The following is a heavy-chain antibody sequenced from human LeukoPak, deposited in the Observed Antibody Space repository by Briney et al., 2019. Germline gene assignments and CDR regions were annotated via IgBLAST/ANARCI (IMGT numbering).Heavy chain of an antibody. CDR1: GGSFSGYY. CDR3: ARSHPPDYEVDAFDI. V-gene: IGHV4-34*01. CDR2: INHSGST. D-gene: IGHD4-17*01. J-gene: IGHJ3*02. Sequence: SSETLSLTCAVYGGSFSGYYWSWIRQPPGKGLEWIGEINHSGSTNYNPSLKSRVTISVDTSKNQFSLKLSSVTAADTAVYYCARSHPPDYEVDAFDIWGQGTMVTVSS.